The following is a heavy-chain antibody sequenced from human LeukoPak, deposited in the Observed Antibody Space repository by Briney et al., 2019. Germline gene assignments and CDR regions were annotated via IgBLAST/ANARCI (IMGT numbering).Heavy chain of an antibody. CDR1: GFTFSSYW. V-gene: IGHV3-74*01. J-gene: IGHJ4*02. CDR2: IVSDGSNT. D-gene: IGHD4-23*01. CDR3: ARGRPHGNDY. Sequence: GGSLRLSCAASGFTFSSYWMNWVRQVPGKGLVWVSRIVSDGSNTNYADSVKGRFTISRDNAKNTLYLQMNSLRVEDTAVYYCARGRPHGNDYWGQGTLVTVSS.